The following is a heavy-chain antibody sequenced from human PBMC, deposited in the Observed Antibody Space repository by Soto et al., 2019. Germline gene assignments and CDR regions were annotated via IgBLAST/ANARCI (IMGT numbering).Heavy chain of an antibody. CDR3: ARGRWSTLDY. J-gene: IGHJ4*02. CDR2: TYYRSKWYN. V-gene: IGHV6-1*01. Sequence: QALPLPGGRSGGSVCSSRFACNYLRQSPWRGLEWLGRTYYRSKWYNEYAVSVRSRITINLDTSKNQFSLQLNSVTPEDTAVYYCARGRWSTLDYWVQRAQVTGSS. D-gene: IGHD2-15*01. CDR1: GGSVCSSRFA.